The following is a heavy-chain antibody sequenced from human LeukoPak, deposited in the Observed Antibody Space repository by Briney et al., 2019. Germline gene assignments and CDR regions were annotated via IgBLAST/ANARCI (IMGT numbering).Heavy chain of an antibody. CDR1: GGSVSSSSYY. D-gene: IGHD6-19*01. V-gene: IGHV4-39*01. CDR3: ASAVGVGTFDI. Sequence: SETLSLTCTVSGGSVSSSSYYWGWIRQPPGKGLEWIGSIYYSGSTYYNPSLKSRVTISVDTSKNQFSLKLSSVTAADTAVYYCASAVGVGTFDIWGQGTMVTVSS. CDR2: IYYSGST. J-gene: IGHJ3*02.